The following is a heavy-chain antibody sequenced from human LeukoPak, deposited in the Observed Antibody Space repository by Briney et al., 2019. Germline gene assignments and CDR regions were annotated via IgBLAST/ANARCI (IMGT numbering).Heavy chain of an antibody. V-gene: IGHV4-59*12. J-gene: IGHJ6*03. CDR3: ARARYGSGSYHYMDV. CDR1: GGSISSYY. Sequence: SETLSLTCTVSGGSISSYYWSWIRQPPGKGLEWIGNIYYSGSMYWNLSLKSRVTISIDTSKKQFSLKLSSVTAADTAVYYCARARYGSGSYHYMDVWGKGTTVTISS. CDR2: IYYSGSM. D-gene: IGHD3-10*01.